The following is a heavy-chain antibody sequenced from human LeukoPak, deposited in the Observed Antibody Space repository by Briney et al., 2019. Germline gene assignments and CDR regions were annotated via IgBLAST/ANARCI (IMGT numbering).Heavy chain of an antibody. CDR2: ISSSSSYI. CDR3: ARGSGSGSLLDYYMDV. V-gene: IGHV3-21*04. J-gene: IGHJ6*03. CDR1: GFTFSSYS. D-gene: IGHD3-10*01. Sequence: PGGSLRLSCAASGFTFSSYSMNWVRQAPGKGLEWVSSISSSSSYIYSADSVKGRFTISRDNAKNSLYLQLNSLRAEDTSLYYCARGSGSGSLLDYYMDVWGKGTTVTVSS.